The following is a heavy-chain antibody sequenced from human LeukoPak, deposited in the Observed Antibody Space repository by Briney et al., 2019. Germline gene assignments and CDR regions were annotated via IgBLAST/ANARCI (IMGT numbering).Heavy chain of an antibody. CDR1: EFSLTNYA. CDR2: IRYDGSNK. D-gene: IGHD2-2*01. Sequence: GGSLRLSCTASEFSLTNYAMAWVRQAPGKGLEWVAFIRYDGSNKYYIDSVKGRFTISRDNSKNTLYLQMSSLRAEDTAVYYCAKDSGGYSSSSFGSWGQGTLVTVSS. V-gene: IGHV3-30*02. J-gene: IGHJ4*02. CDR3: AKDSGGYSSSSFGS.